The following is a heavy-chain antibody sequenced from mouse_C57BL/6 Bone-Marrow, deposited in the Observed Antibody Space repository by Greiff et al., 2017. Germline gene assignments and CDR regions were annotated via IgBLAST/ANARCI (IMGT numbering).Heavy chain of an antibody. D-gene: IGHD2-4*01. J-gene: IGHJ2*01. CDR3: ARGIYYDYDEDFDY. CDR1: GYTFTSYW. Sequence: VQLQQSGAELVRPGTSVKLSCKASGYTFTSYWMHWVKQRPGQGLEWIGVIDPSDSYTNYNQKFKGKATLTVDTSSSTAYMQLSSLTSEDSAVYYCARGIYYDYDEDFDYWGQGTTLTVSS. V-gene: IGHV1-59*01. CDR2: IDPSDSYT.